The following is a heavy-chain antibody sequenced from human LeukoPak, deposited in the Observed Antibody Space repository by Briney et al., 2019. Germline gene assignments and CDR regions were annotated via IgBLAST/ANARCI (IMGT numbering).Heavy chain of an antibody. D-gene: IGHD3-10*01. J-gene: IGHJ4*02. Sequence: ASVKVSCKASGYTFTSYGISWVRQAPGQGLEWMGWISAYNGNTNYAQKLQGRVTMTTDTSMSTAYMELRSLRSDDTAVYYCARCGLWFGELRNNFDYWGQGTLVTVSS. CDR3: ARCGLWFGELRNNFDY. V-gene: IGHV1-18*01. CDR2: ISAYNGNT. CDR1: GYTFTSYG.